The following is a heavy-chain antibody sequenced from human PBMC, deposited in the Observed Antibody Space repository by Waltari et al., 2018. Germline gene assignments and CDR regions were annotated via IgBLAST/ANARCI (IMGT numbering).Heavy chain of an antibody. Sequence: EVQLVESGGGLVQPGRSLRLSCAASGFTFDDYAMHWVRQAQGKGMEGVSGIRWNSGSIGYADSVKGRVTISRDNAKNSLYLQRNSLRAEDTALYYCAKDPTGGLDGWGKGTTVTVSS. CDR3: AKDPTGGLDG. D-gene: IGHD3-10*01. V-gene: IGHV3-9*01. CDR1: GFTFDDYA. J-gene: IGHJ6*04. CDR2: IRWNSGSI.